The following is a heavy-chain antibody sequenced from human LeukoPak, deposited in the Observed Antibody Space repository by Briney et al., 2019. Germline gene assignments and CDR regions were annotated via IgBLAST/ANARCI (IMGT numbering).Heavy chain of an antibody. Sequence: GGSLRLSCAASGFTFSNAWMNWVRQAPGKGLEWVGRIKSKSDGGTTAYAAPVKDRFTISRDDSKNTLYLQMNSLKTEDTAVYYCATVAYGGYSGYWGQGTLVTVSS. CDR2: IKSKSDGGTT. V-gene: IGHV3-15*01. D-gene: IGHD4-23*01. J-gene: IGHJ4*02. CDR1: GFTFSNAW. CDR3: ATVAYGGYSGY.